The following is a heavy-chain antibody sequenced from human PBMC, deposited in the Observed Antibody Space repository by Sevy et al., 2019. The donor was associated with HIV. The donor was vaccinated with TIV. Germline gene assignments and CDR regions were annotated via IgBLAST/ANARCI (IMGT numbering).Heavy chain of an antibody. CDR1: GFTFSSYA. J-gene: IGHJ4*02. CDR3: ARVGGQAAPFDY. V-gene: IGHV3-30-3*01. CDR2: ISYDGSNK. Sequence: GGSLRLSCAASGFTFSSYAMHWVRQAPGKGLEWVAVISYDGSNKYYADSVKDRFTISRDNSKNTLYLQMNSLRAEDTAVYYCARVGGQAAPFDYWGQGTLVTVSS. D-gene: IGHD3-16*01.